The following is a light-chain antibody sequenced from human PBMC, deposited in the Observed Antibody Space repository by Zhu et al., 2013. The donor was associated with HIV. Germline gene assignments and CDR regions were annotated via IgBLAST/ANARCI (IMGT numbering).Light chain of an antibody. J-gene: IGKJ4*01. Sequence: DIQMTQSPSSLSASVGDRITITCRASQDISNYLAWFQQIPGKAPKSLIYAAYSLQSGVPSKFSGSGSGTDFTLTINNLQPEDFATYYCQQYNSAPLTFGGGTKVEIK. CDR3: QQYNSAPLT. V-gene: IGKV1-16*02. CDR2: AAY. CDR1: QDISNY.